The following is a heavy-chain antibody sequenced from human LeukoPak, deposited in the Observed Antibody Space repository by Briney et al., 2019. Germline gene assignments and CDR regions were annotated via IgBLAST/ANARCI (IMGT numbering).Heavy chain of an antibody. Sequence: AASVKVSCKASGYTFTGYYMHWVRQAPGQGLEWMGWINPNSGGTNYAQKFQGRVTMTRDTSISTAYMELSRLRSDDTAVYYCARRRIAAAGTVLDYWGQGTLVTVSS. J-gene: IGHJ4*02. V-gene: IGHV1-2*02. D-gene: IGHD6-13*01. CDR2: INPNSGGT. CDR3: ARRRIAAAGTVLDY. CDR1: GYTFTGYY.